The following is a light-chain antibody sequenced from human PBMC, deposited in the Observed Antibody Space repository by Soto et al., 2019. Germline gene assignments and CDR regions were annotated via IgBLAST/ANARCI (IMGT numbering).Light chain of an antibody. Sequence: QSVLTQPPSASGSPGQSVTISCTGTSSDVGGFNSVSWYQQHPGKAPKLVIYEVSKRPSGVPDRFSGSKSGNTASLTVSGLRAEDEADYYCSSYAGSNNLVFGGGTKLTVL. CDR3: SSYAGSNNLV. CDR2: EVS. V-gene: IGLV2-8*01. CDR1: SSDVGGFNS. J-gene: IGLJ2*01.